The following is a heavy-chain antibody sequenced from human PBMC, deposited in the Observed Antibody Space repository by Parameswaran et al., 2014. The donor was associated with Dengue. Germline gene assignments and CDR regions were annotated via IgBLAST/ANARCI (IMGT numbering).Heavy chain of an antibody. CDR2: IYHSGST. CDR3: ASPLVVVITGEVFGAFDI. Sequence: WIRQPPGKGLEWIGSIYHSGSTYYNPSLKSRVTISVDTSKNQFSLKLSSVTAADTAVYYCASPLVVVITGEVFGAFDIWGQGTMVTVSS. J-gene: IGHJ3*02. D-gene: IGHD3-22*01. V-gene: IGHV4-38-2*01.